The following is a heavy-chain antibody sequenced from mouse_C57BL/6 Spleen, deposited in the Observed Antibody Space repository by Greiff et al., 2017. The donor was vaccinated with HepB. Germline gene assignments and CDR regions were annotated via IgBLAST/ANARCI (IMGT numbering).Heavy chain of an antibody. D-gene: IGHD2-5*01. CDR1: GYTFTGYW. CDR3: ARKDYSNYVDAY. CDR2: ILPGSGST. Sequence: VMLVESGAELMKPGASVKLSCKATGYTFTGYWIEWVKQRPGHGLEWIGEILPGSGSTNYNEKFKGKATFTADTSSNTAYMQLSSLTTEDSAIYYCARKDYSNYVDAYWGQGTLVTVSA. J-gene: IGHJ3*01. V-gene: IGHV1-9*01.